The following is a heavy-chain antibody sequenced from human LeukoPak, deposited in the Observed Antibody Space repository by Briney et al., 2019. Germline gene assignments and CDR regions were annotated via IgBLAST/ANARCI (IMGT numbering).Heavy chain of an antibody. CDR2: ISSSTYT. Sequence: GGSLRLSCAASGYTFSDYYMSWIRQAPGKGLEWVSYISSSTYTNYADSVKGRFTISRDNAKNSMYLQMNSLRAEDTAVYYCARISGSYVFDYWGQGTLVTVSS. J-gene: IGHJ4*02. V-gene: IGHV3-11*03. CDR1: GYTFSDYY. CDR3: ARISGSYVFDY. D-gene: IGHD1-26*01.